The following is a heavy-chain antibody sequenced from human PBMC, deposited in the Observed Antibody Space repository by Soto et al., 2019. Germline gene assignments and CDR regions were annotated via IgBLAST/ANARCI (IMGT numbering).Heavy chain of an antibody. CDR3: AKKNYDSSGYSDV. D-gene: IGHD3-22*01. V-gene: IGHV3-23*01. CDR2: ISGSDGRT. CDR1: GFTFSSYA. J-gene: IGHJ6*02. Sequence: GSLRLSCAASGFTFSSYAMSWVRQAPGKGLEWVSTISGSDGRTYSTDSVKGRFTISRDNSKNTVYLQMNSLRAEDTAVYYCAKKNYDSSGYSDVWGQGTTVTVSS.